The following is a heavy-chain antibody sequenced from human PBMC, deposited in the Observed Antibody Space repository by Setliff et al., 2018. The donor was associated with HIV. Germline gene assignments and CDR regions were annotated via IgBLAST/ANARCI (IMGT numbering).Heavy chain of an antibody. V-gene: IGHV1-46*01. J-gene: IGHJ6*03. Sequence: ASVKVSCKASGYTFTSYYMHWVRQAPGQGLEWMGIINPSGGGTTYAQKFQGRVSISLDTSKKQVSLKLNSVTAADTAVYYCARGLSIFGVATPGFYSFMDVWGKGTTVTVSS. CDR1: GYTFTSYY. CDR2: INPSGGGT. CDR3: ARGLSIFGVATPGFYSFMDV. D-gene: IGHD3-3*01.